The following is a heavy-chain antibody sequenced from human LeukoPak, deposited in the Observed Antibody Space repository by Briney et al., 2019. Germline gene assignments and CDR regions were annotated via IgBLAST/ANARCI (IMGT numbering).Heavy chain of an antibody. Sequence: SETLSLTCTLSGGSISSSSYYCGWIRQPPGKGLEWIGSIEYSGSTYYNPSLKSRVTISVDTSKNQFSLKLSSVTAADTAVYYCARCGVGGSGSPFAFDIWGQGTMVTVSS. CDR2: IEYSGST. V-gene: IGHV4-39*01. CDR3: ARCGVGGSGSPFAFDI. J-gene: IGHJ3*02. CDR1: GGSISSSSYY. D-gene: IGHD3-10*01.